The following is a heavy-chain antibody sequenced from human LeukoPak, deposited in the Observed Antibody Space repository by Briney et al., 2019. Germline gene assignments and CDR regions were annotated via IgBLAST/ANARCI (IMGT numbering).Heavy chain of an antibody. CDR3: ARQWLVNG. CDR2: ISESGGTR. V-gene: IGHV3-23*01. CDR1: GFTFSSYA. Sequence: PGGSLRLTCAASGFTFSSYAMNWVRQAPGKGLEWLSSISESGGTRDYADSVKGRFTISRDNSKSTLYLQMNSLRADDTAVYYCARQWLVNGWGQGTLVTVSS. J-gene: IGHJ4*02. D-gene: IGHD6-19*01.